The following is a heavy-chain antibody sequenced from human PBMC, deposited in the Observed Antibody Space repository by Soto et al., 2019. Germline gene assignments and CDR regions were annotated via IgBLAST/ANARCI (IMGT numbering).Heavy chain of an antibody. J-gene: IGHJ4*02. CDR2: ISGGNGNT. V-gene: IGHV1-3*01. D-gene: IGHD6-25*01. CDR3: ARDGVAAGNINFDY. Sequence: SVKVSGKASGYIFTKSAMHWLRQAPGQRLEWMGWISGGNGNTKYSPKLQDRDTITRDTSASTAYMELSSLRSEDTALYSCARDGVAAGNINFDYWGQGTLVTVSS. CDR1: GYIFTKSA.